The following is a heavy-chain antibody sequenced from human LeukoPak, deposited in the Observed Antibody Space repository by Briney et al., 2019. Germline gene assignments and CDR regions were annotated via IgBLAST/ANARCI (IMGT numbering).Heavy chain of an antibody. D-gene: IGHD6-19*01. J-gene: IGHJ6*03. V-gene: IGHV1-69*05. Sequence: ASVKVSCKASGGTFSSYAISWVRQAPGQGLEWMGGIIPIFGTANYAQKFQGRVTITTDESTSTAYMELSSLRSEDTAVYYCARLARSAVAGNYYYYYYMDVWGKGITVTVSS. CDR3: ARLARSAVAGNYYYYYYMDV. CDR1: GGTFSSYA. CDR2: IIPIFGTA.